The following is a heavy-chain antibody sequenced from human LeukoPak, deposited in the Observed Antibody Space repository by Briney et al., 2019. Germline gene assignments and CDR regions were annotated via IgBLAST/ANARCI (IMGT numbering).Heavy chain of an antibody. V-gene: IGHV3-7*01. Sequence: GGSLRLSCSASGFTFSNYWMSWVRQAPGKGLEWVANIKQDESEKYYVDSVKGRFTISRDNAKNSLFLQMNSLRAEDTAVYYCARDGRPLDYWGQGTLVTVSS. CDR2: IKQDESEK. CDR1: GFTFSNYW. CDR3: ARDGRPLDY. D-gene: IGHD1-26*01. J-gene: IGHJ4*02.